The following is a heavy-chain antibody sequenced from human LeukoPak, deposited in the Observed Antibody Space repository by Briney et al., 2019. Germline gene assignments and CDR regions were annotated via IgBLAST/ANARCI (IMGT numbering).Heavy chain of an antibody. D-gene: IGHD5-12*01. CDR3: ARGKRNSDYDYFDY. V-gene: IGHV1-3*01. CDR2: INAGNSNT. CDR1: GYIFTSYA. Sequence: ASVKVSCKASGYIFTSYAIHWVRQAPGQGLEWMGWINAGNSNTKYSQKLQGRVTLTRDTSASAAYMELSSLRSEDTAVYYCARGKRNSDYDYFDYWGQGTLVTVSS. J-gene: IGHJ4*02.